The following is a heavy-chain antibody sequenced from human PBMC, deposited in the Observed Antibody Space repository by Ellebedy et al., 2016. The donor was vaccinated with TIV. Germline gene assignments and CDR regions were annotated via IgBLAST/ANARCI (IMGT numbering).Heavy chain of an antibody. CDR1: NGSISNYY. Sequence: MPSETLSLTCTVSNGSISNYYWSWIRQSPGKGLEWIGFIYYSGTTDYNPSLKSRVTISVDTSNDQFSLKLSSVTAADTAVYYCARANYYPGHHDYWGQGTLVTVSS. CDR2: IYYSGTT. V-gene: IGHV4-59*01. D-gene: IGHD3-10*01. J-gene: IGHJ4*02. CDR3: ARANYYPGHHDY.